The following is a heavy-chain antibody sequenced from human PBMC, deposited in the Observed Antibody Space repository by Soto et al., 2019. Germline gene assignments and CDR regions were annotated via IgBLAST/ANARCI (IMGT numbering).Heavy chain of an antibody. Sequence: SQTLSLTCAISGDSVSSNSAAWNWIRQSPSRGLEWLGRTYYRSKWYNDYAVSVKSRITINPDTSKNQFSLQLNSVTPEDTAVYYCARGGAYSSGRIPGDAFDIWGQGTMVTVSS. CDR1: GDSVSSNSAA. CDR3: ARGGAYSSGRIPGDAFDI. D-gene: IGHD6-19*01. CDR2: TYYRSKWYN. V-gene: IGHV6-1*01. J-gene: IGHJ3*02.